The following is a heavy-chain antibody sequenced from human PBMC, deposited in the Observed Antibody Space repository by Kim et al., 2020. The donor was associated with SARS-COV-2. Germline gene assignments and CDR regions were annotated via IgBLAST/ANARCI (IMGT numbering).Heavy chain of an antibody. Sequence: ASVKVSCKASGYTFTSYYMHWVRQAPGQGLEWMGIINPSGGSTSYAQKFQGRVTMTRDTSTSTVYMELSSLRSEDTAVYYCARDGRIAAAGMWYYYYGMDVWGQGTTVTVSS. D-gene: IGHD6-13*01. CDR1: GYTFTSYY. J-gene: IGHJ6*02. V-gene: IGHV1-46*01. CDR3: ARDGRIAAAGMWYYYYGMDV. CDR2: INPSGGST.